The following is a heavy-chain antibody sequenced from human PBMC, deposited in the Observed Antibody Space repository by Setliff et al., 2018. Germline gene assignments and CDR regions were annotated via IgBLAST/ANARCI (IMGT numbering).Heavy chain of an antibody. CDR3: AREKFYYDGSGYYFDY. D-gene: IGHD3-22*01. Sequence: ASVKVSCKASGGTFSSYGISWVRQAPGQGLEWMGGIIPMFGTTNYAQNFQGRVTITADESTTTAYMELSSLRSDDTAVYYCAREKFYYDGSGYYFDYWGQGTLVTVSS. V-gene: IGHV1-69*13. CDR2: IIPMFGTT. CDR1: GGTFSSYG. J-gene: IGHJ4*02.